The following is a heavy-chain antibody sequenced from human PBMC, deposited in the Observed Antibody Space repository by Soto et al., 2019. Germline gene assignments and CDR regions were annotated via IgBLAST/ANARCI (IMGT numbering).Heavy chain of an antibody. CDR2: INAYNGNK. J-gene: IGHJ4*02. V-gene: IGHV1-18*01. CDR1: GYTFTSYG. CDR3: ARDLGQQLFDY. Sequence: QVQLVQSGAEVKKPGASVKVSCKASGYTFTSYGISWVRQAPGQGLEWMGWINAYNGNKKYAKKLQGRVTMTTDTSTSTGYMELRSLRSDDTAVYYCARDLGQQLFDYWGQGTLVTVSS. D-gene: IGHD6-13*01.